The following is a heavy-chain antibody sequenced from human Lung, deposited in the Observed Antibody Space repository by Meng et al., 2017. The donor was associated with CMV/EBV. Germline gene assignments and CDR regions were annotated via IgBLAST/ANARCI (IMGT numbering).Heavy chain of an antibody. Sequence: GESXKISCEASGFTFSSYWVQWVRQPPGKGLAWVSRINRDGSSTYYAGSVKGRFTISRDNVKNTLYLQMNSLRAEDAAVYYCARSSGNWNDESALDLWGQGXLVTVSS. D-gene: IGHD1-1*01. CDR3: ARSSGNWNDESALDL. J-gene: IGHJ5*02. V-gene: IGHV3-74*01. CDR2: INRDGSST. CDR1: GFTFSSYW.